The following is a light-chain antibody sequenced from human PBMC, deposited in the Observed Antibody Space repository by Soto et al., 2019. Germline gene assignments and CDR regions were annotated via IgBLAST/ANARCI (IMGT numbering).Light chain of an antibody. CDR2: DAS. J-gene: IGKJ1*01. CDR3: LQDINYPWT. V-gene: IGKV1-5*01. Sequence: DIQMTQSPSTLSASVGDRFTITCRASQSISNLLAWYQQKPGKAPKLLIYDASNLESGVPPRFSGSGSGTDFTLAISSLQPEDSATYYCLQDINYPWTFGQGTKVDIK. CDR1: QSISNL.